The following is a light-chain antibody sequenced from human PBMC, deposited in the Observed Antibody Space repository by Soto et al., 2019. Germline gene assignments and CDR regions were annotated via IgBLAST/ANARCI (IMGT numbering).Light chain of an antibody. Sequence: DIVMTQSPDSLAVSLGERATFNCKSSQSVLSSSNNKNYLAWFQHKPGQPPKQVIYWASTRESGVPDRFSGSGSGTDFTLTISSLQAEDVAVYYGQQYYSAPITFGGGTKVEIK. CDR3: QQYYSAPIT. CDR1: QSVLSSSNNKNY. V-gene: IGKV4-1*01. CDR2: WAS. J-gene: IGKJ4*01.